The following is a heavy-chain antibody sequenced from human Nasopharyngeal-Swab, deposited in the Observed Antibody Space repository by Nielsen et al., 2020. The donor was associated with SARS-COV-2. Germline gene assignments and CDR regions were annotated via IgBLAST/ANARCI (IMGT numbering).Heavy chain of an antibody. CDR2: IGDKAHNYAT. J-gene: IGHJ6*04. V-gene: IGHV3-73*01. D-gene: IGHD2-2*01. CDR3: TRPIYCSSTSCSDV. Sequence: GGSLRLSCAASGFVFSGSAIHWVRQASGKGLEWVGRIGDKAHNYATTYAASVKGRFTISRDDSKNTAYLQMNSLKTEDTAVYYCTRPIYCSSTSCSDVWGKGTTVTVSS. CDR1: GFVFSGSA.